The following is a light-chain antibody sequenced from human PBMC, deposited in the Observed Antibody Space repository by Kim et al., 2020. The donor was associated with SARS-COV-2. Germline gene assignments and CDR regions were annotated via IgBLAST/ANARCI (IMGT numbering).Light chain of an antibody. CDR2: TSS. V-gene: IGKV1-17*01. J-gene: IGKJ4*01. CDR3: LQSSSYPLT. Sequence: DIQMTQSPSSLSVSVGDRVTITCRASQGIGNDLGWYQQKPGKAPKRLIYTSSSLQSGVPSRFSGSGSGTEFTLTISSLQPEDSATYYCLQSSSYPLTFGGGTKVEI. CDR1: QGIGND.